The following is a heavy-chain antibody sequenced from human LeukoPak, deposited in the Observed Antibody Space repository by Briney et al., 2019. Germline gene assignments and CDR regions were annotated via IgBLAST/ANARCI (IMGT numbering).Heavy chain of an antibody. Sequence: ASVKVSCKASGYTFTSYYMHWVRQAPGQGLEWMGIINPSGGSTSYAQKFPGRVTMNRDTSTSTVYLELSSLRSEDTAVYYCGRAVRSKGSSSWTGNGRDYWGQGTLVTVSS. CDR1: GYTFTSYY. D-gene: IGHD6-13*01. J-gene: IGHJ4*02. CDR2: INPSGGST. CDR3: GRAVRSKGSSSWTGNGRDY. V-gene: IGHV1-46*01.